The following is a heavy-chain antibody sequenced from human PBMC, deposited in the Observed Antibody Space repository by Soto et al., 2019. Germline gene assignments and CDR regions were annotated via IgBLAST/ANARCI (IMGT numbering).Heavy chain of an antibody. V-gene: IGHV3-11*01. CDR3: ARDLYLTGGFFDR. CDR2: VRSRGHSI. D-gene: IGHD7-27*01. Sequence: QVRLVESGGGLVKPGGSLRLSCVASGFTFSDFSMTWIRQAPGKGLEWISYVRSRGHSIFYADSVKGRFTTSRDNANKTLYLQMDSLRAEDTAIYYCARDLYLTGGFFDRWGQGILVTVSS. J-gene: IGHJ4*02. CDR1: GFTFSDFS.